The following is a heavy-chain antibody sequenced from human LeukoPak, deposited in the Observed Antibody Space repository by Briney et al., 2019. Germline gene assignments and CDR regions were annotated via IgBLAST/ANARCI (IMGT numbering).Heavy chain of an antibody. Sequence: GGSLRLSCAASGFTFSSYAMSWVRQAPGKGLEWVAVISYDGNNKYYTDSVKGPFTISRDNSKNTLYLQMNSLRAEDTAVYYCARGIVGATDYWGQGTLVTVSS. V-gene: IGHV3-30*03. CDR1: GFTFSSYA. CDR3: ARGIVGATDY. D-gene: IGHD1-26*01. J-gene: IGHJ4*02. CDR2: ISYDGNNK.